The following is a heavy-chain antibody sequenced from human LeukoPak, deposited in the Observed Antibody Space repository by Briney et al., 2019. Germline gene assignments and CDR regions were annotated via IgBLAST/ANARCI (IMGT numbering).Heavy chain of an antibody. Sequence: ASVKVSCKASGGTLSSYAISWVRQAPGQGLEWMGGIIPVFGTANYAQKFQGRVTITTDESTSTAYMELSSLRSEDTAVYYCARVRDGYNSFYFDYWGQGTLVTVPS. V-gene: IGHV1-69*05. CDR3: ARVRDGYNSFYFDY. J-gene: IGHJ4*02. D-gene: IGHD5-24*01. CDR1: GGTLSSYA. CDR2: IIPVFGTA.